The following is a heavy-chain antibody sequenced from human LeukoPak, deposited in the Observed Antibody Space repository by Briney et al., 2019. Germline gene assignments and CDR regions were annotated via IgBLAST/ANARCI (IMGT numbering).Heavy chain of an antibody. V-gene: IGHV3-7*01. J-gene: IGHJ4*02. D-gene: IGHD3-22*01. CDR3: ARDSSGYQ. CDR2: IKEDGSEK. Sequence: GGSLRLSCAASGFTFSTYWMSWVRQAPGKGLEWVANIKEDGSEKYYGDSVKGRFTISRDNANNSLYLQMNSPRAEDTAVYYCARDSSGYQWGQGTLVTVSS. CDR1: GFTFSTYW.